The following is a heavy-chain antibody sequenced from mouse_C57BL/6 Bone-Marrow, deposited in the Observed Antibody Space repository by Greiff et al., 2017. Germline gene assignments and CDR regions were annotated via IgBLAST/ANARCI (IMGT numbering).Heavy chain of an antibody. D-gene: IGHD2-4*01. CDR2: ISSGGDYI. V-gene: IGHV5-9-1*02. Sequence: VQLKESGEGLVKPGGSLKLSCAASGFTFSSYAMSWVRQTPEKRLEWVAYISSGGDYIYYADTVKGRFTISRDNARNTLYLQMSSLKSEDTAMDYCTRVPIDYDYGYFDVWGTGTTVTVSS. CDR3: TRVPIDYDYGYFDV. J-gene: IGHJ1*03. CDR1: GFTFSSYA.